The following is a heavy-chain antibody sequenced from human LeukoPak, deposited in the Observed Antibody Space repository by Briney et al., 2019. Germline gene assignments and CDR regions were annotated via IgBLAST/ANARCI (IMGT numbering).Heavy chain of an antibody. J-gene: IGHJ4*02. CDR1: GYTFIDHY. CDR3: ARAGHNSDSGGYDF. D-gene: IGHD3-22*01. Sequence: ASVKVSCKPSGYTFIDHYLHWVRQAPGQGLESMGWIDPDTGDTNYPQKFQGRLTMTGDTSSSTAYMELNRLRSDDTAVYYCARAGHNSDSGGYDFWGLGTLVTVSS. CDR2: IDPDTGDT. V-gene: IGHV1-2*02.